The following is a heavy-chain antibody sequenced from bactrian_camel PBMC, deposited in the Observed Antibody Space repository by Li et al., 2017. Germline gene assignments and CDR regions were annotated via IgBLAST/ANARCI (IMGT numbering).Heavy chain of an antibody. D-gene: IGHD7*01. CDR3: AAVVGCSTAPWLRDPGQRQGPIY. CDR2: IDGDGTT. V-gene: IGHV3S53*01. Sequence: HVQLVESGGGSVQAGGSLTLSCATSELIACMAWFRQAPGKERVGVAAIDGDGTTYYTDSVKGRFTISRDNTKNTWYLQMNILKPEDTAMYYCAAVVGCSTAPWLRDPGQRQGPIYWGQGTQVTVS. CDR1: ELIAC. J-gene: IGHJ4*01.